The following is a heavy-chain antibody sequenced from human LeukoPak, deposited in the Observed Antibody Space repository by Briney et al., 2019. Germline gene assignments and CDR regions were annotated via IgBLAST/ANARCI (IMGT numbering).Heavy chain of an antibody. CDR1: GFTFSSYW. Sequence: GGSLRLSCAASGFTFSSYWMSWVRQAPGKGLEWAANIKQDGSEKYYVDSVKGRFTISRDNAKNSLYLQMNSLRAEDTAVYYCARGPYYYDSSGYYWGQGTLVTVSS. D-gene: IGHD3-22*01. CDR2: IKQDGSEK. V-gene: IGHV3-7*01. CDR3: ARGPYYYDSSGYY. J-gene: IGHJ4*02.